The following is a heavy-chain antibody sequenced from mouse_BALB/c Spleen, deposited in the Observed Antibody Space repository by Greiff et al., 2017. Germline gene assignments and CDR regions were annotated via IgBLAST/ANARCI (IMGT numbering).Heavy chain of an antibody. CDR2: ISNLAYSI. D-gene: IGHD1-1*01. CDR1: GFTFSDYG. CDR3: ARDRGYGSSYWYFDV. J-gene: IGHJ1*01. Sequence: DVKLVESGGGLVQPGGSRKLSCAASGFTFSDYGMAWVRQAPGKGPEWVAFISNLAYSIYYADTVTGRFTISRENAKNTLYLEMSSLRSEDTAMYYCARDRGYGSSYWYFDVWGAGTTVTVSS. V-gene: IGHV5-15*02.